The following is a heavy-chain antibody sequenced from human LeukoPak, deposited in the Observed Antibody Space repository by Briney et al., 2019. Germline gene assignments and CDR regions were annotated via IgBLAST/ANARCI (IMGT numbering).Heavy chain of an antibody. CDR2: MNPNSGNT. CDR3: ARGGGSAAARRFDP. V-gene: IGHV1-8*03. Sequence: ASVKVSCKASGYTFTSYDINWVRQAPGQGLEWMGWMNPNSGNTGYAQKFQGRDTITSHTSISTAYMELSSLRSEDTAVYYCARGGGSAAARRFDPWGQGTLVTVSS. CDR1: GYTFTSYD. D-gene: IGHD6-13*01. J-gene: IGHJ5*02.